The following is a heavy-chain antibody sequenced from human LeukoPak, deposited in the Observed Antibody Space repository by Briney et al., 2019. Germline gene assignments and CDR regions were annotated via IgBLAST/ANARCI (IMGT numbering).Heavy chain of an antibody. Sequence: GGSLRLSCAASGFTFNSYAMNWVRQAPGKGLEWISYISSSSSPIYYSDSVKGRFTISRDNAKNSLYLQMNSLRAEDTAVYYCAREMVRGPSPDAFDIWGQGTMVTVSS. J-gene: IGHJ3*02. CDR1: GFTFNSYA. V-gene: IGHV3-48*01. D-gene: IGHD3-10*01. CDR3: AREMVRGPSPDAFDI. CDR2: ISSSSSPI.